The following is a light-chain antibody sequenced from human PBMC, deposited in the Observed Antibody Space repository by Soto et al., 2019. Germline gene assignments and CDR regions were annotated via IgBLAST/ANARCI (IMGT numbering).Light chain of an antibody. Sequence: EKVMTQSPATLSVSPGERATLSCRASQSVSRNVAWYQQKPGQAPRLLIYDASTRATGIPARFSGSGSGADFTLAINSLLSEEFAVYDCHQYKSWPTCGQGTEV. CDR2: DAS. CDR1: QSVSRN. CDR3: HQYKSWPT. J-gene: IGKJ1*01. V-gene: IGKV3-15*01.